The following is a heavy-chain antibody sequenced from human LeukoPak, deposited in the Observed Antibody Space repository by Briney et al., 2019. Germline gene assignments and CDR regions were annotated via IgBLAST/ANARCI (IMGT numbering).Heavy chain of an antibody. V-gene: IGHV1-18*01. J-gene: IGHJ5*02. Sequence: ASVKVSCKASGYTFTSYGVSWVRQAPGQGLEWMGWISGSNGNTNNAQKVQGRVTMTTDTSTSTAYMELRSLRSDDTAVYYCARVNTIFGVVTMGWFDPWGQGTLVTVSS. CDR2: ISGSNGNT. CDR1: GYTFTSYG. D-gene: IGHD3-3*01. CDR3: ARVNTIFGVVTMGWFDP.